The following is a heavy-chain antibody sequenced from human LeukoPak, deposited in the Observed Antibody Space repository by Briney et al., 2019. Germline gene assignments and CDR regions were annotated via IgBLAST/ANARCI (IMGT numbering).Heavy chain of an antibody. V-gene: IGHV3-7*01. J-gene: IGHJ4*02. Sequence: GGSLRLSCAASGFTFSRYWMSWVRQAPGKGLEWVANIKQDGSEKYYVDSVKGRFTISRDNAKNSLYLQMNSLRAEDTAVYYCAREPTYYDFWSGYYPSRYFDYWGQGTLVTVSS. D-gene: IGHD3-3*01. CDR1: GFTFSRYW. CDR2: IKQDGSEK. CDR3: AREPTYYDFWSGYYPSRYFDY.